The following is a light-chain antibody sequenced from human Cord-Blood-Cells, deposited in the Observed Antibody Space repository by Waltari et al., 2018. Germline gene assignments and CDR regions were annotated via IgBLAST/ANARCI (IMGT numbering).Light chain of an antibody. CDR1: QSISSY. Sequence: DIQMTQSPSSLSASVGDRVTITCRASQSISSYLNWYQQKPGKAPKLLIYAASSLQSGVPSRFSGSGSGTDFTLIISSLQPEDFATYYCQQSYSTLFTFGPGTKVDMK. CDR3: QQSYSTLFT. J-gene: IGKJ3*01. CDR2: AAS. V-gene: IGKV1-39*01.